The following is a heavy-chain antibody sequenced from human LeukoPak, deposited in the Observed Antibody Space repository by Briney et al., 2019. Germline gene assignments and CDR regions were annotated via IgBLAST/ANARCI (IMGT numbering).Heavy chain of an antibody. CDR2: IYYSGST. CDR1: GGSISSSTYY. V-gene: IGHV4-39*01. CDR3: ARHSRNTFGVVAVAYYFDY. Sequence: SETLRHTCSVSGGSISSSTYYWVWVRQPPGKGLEWIGSIYYSGSTHYSPSLKSRVTISVDTSKNQFSLRLSSVTAADTAVYYCARHSRNTFGVVAVAYYFDYWGEGNLVTVSS. J-gene: IGHJ4*02. D-gene: IGHD3-16*01.